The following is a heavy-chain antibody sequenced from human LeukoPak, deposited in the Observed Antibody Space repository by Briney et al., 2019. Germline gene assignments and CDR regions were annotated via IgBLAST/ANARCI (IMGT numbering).Heavy chain of an antibody. CDR2: ISEDGINK. V-gene: IGHV3-30*03. D-gene: IGHD1-1*01. J-gene: IGHJ6*02. Sequence: GGSLRLSCAASGFTFSNYGMHCVRQAPGKGLEWVAGISEDGINKYYADSVKARFTISRDNSNNTLFLQMNSLRADDTAVYYCASGRGRRMDVWGQGTTVTVSS. CDR1: GFTFSNYG. CDR3: ASGRGRRMDV.